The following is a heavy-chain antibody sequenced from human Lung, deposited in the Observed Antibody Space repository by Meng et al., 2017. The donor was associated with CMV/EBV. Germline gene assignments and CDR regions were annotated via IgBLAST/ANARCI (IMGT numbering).Heavy chain of an antibody. CDR2: INTYNGNT. V-gene: IGHV1-18*01. CDR1: DYNFAGYG. Sequence: ASVKVSCKGSDYNFAGYGITWVRQAPGQGLEWMGWINTYNGNTKYAQKFQDRVIMTTDRSTRTAYMELRSLRSDDTAVYYCARSITIFQIDYWGQGTLVTVSS. D-gene: IGHD3-9*01. CDR3: ARSITIFQIDY. J-gene: IGHJ4*02.